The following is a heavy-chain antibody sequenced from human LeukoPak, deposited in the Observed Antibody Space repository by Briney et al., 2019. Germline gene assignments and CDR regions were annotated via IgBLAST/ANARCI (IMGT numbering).Heavy chain of an antibody. CDR2: INPHTGGT. J-gene: IGHJ5*02. CDR1: GYTFTGYY. V-gene: IGHV1-2*02. CDR3: GRGRPENYNASGSS. D-gene: IGHD3-10*01. Sequence: ASVKVSCKASGYTFTGYYMHWVRKVPGQGLEWMGCINPHTGGTMYAQKFQGRVTMTRDTSISTAYMELSSLRSDDAAVYYCGRGRPENYNASGSSWGQGTLVTVSS.